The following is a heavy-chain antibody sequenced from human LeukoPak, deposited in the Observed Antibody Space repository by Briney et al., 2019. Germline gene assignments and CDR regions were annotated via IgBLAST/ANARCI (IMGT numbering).Heavy chain of an antibody. CDR1: GASISSGTYS. Sequence: PSQTLSLTCAVSGASISSGTYSWSWIRQPPGKGLEWIAYIYDSGSTFYNPSLKSRVTMSVDTSKNQFSLKLSSVTAADTAVYYCARRRAGDYDFWSGYNYWGQGTLVTVSS. J-gene: IGHJ4*02. D-gene: IGHD3-3*01. V-gene: IGHV4-30-4*07. CDR3: ARRRAGDYDFWSGYNY. CDR2: IYDSGST.